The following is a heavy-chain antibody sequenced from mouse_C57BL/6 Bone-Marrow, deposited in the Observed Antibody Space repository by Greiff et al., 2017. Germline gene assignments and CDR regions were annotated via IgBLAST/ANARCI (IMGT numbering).Heavy chain of an antibody. CDR2: IDPSDSYT. D-gene: IGHD2-3*01. Sequence: QVQLQQPGAELVKPGASVKLSCKASGYTFTSYWMQWVKQRPGQGLEWIGEIDPSDSYTNYNQKFKGKATLTVDTSSSTAYMQLSSLTSEDSAVYYCAREGYGYYGGYFDVWGTGTTVTVSS. V-gene: IGHV1-50*01. J-gene: IGHJ1*03. CDR3: AREGYGYYGGYFDV. CDR1: GYTFTSYW.